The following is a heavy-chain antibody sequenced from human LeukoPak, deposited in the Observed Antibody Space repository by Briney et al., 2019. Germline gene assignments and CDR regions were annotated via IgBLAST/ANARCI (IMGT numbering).Heavy chain of an antibody. Sequence: PSQTLSLTCSVSAGTVSSSDYNWDWVRQPPRKGLEWIVTILTSGSISTPNNPSLNSRVTISVHTSKKLISLNLTYVTAADTAIYYCVKHDGGSFYSFDAWDQGTLFTVSS. CDR3: VKHDGGSFYSFDA. V-gene: IGHV4-39*01. CDR1: AGTVSSSDYN. D-gene: IGHD3-16*01. J-gene: IGHJ5*02. CDR2: ILTSGSI.